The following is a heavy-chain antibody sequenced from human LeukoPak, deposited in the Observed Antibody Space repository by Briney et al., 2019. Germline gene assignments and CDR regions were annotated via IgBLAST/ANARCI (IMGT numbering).Heavy chain of an antibody. CDR2: ISTNGGGT. J-gene: IGHJ6*02. V-gene: IGHV3-64*01. CDR1: GFTFSSYV. D-gene: IGHD6-13*01. CDR3: AKGGSSSSWWVGYYGMDV. Sequence: PGGSLRLSCAASGFTFSSYVMHWVRQAPGKGLEYVSAISTNGGGTYYANSVKGRFTISRDNSRNTLYLQMNSLRAEDTAVYYCAKGGSSSSWWVGYYGMDVWGQGTTVTVSS.